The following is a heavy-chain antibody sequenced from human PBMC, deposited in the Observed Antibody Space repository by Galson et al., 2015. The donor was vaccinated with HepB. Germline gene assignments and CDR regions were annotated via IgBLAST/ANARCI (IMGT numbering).Heavy chain of an antibody. J-gene: IGHJ3*02. CDR1: GFTFSSYS. CDR3: ARDSMGGAEAFDI. Sequence: SLRLSCAASGFTFSSYSMNWVRQAPGKGLEWVSSISSSSSYIYYADSVKGRFAISRDSAKNSLYLQMNSLRAEDTAVYYCARDSMGGAEAFDIWGQGTMVTVSS. V-gene: IGHV3-21*01. CDR2: ISSSSSYI. D-gene: IGHD3-16*01.